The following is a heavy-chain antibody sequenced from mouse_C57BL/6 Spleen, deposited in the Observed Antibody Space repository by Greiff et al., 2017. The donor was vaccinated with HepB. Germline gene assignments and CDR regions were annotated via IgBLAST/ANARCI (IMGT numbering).Heavy chain of an antibody. J-gene: IGHJ1*03. CDR1: GFTFSSYG. D-gene: IGHD2-4*01. CDR2: ISSGGSYT. CDR3: ARQGYDYDDWYFDV. V-gene: IGHV5-6*01. Sequence: EVKVVESGGDLVKPGGSLKLSCAASGFTFSSYGMSWVRQTPDKRLEWVATISSGGSYTYYPDSVKGRFTISRDNAKNTLYLQMSSLKSEDTAMYYCARQGYDYDDWYFDVWGTGTTVTVSS.